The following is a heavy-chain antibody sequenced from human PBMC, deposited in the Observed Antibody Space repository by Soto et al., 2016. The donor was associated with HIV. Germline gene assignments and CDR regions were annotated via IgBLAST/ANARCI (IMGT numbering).Heavy chain of an antibody. J-gene: IGHJ4*02. CDR3: ARGPYYFDSGSFDY. V-gene: IGHV4-34*02. Sequence: QVQLQQWGAGLLKPSETLSLTCAVFGGSFSGYYWSWIRQSPGKGLEWIGEILDGGSPNYSPSLQSRVTMSLDSSKNQFSLTLTSLTAADTAVYYCARGPYYFDSGSFDYWGQGT. CDR1: GGSFSGYY. CDR2: ILDGGSP. D-gene: IGHD3-10*01.